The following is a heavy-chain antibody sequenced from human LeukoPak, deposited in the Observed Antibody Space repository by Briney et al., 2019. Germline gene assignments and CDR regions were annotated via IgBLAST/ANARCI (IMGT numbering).Heavy chain of an antibody. CDR2: IYYSGST. Sequence: SETLSLTCTVSGGSISSSSYYWGWIRQPPGKGLEWIGSIYYSGSTNYNPSLKSRVTISVDTSKNQFSLKLSSVTAADTAVYYCAGGYSYGFTYYYMDVWGKGTTVTISS. D-gene: IGHD5-18*01. V-gene: IGHV4-39*07. J-gene: IGHJ6*03. CDR1: GGSISSSSYY. CDR3: AGGYSYGFTYYYMDV.